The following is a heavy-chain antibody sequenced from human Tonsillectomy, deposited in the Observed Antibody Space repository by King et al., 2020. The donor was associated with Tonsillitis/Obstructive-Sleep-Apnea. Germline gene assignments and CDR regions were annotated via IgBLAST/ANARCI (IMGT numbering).Heavy chain of an antibody. V-gene: IGHV3-15*01. Sequence: VQLVESGGGLVKPGGSLRLSGAASGFTCSNAWMSLVRPAPGRGRAWVGRSKSKTYGGTTDSPAPGKGRLTISRDDSKNTMYLQMNSLKTEDTAVYYCTTPDRSVYESWGQGTLVTVSS. CDR3: TTPDRSVYES. CDR2: SKSKTYGGTT. J-gene: IGHJ5*02. CDR1: GFTCSNAW. D-gene: IGHD5/OR15-5a*01.